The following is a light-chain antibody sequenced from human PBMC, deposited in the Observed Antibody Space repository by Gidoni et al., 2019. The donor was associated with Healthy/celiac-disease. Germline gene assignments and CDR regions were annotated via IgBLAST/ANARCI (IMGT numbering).Light chain of an antibody. CDR3: QKYNSAPVFT. J-gene: IGKJ3*01. Sequence: DIQMTQSPSSLSASVGDRVTITCRASQGISNYLAWYQQKPGKVPKLLIYAASTLQSGVPSRFSSSGSGTDFTLTISSLQPEDVATYYCQKYNSAPVFTFGPGTKVDIK. V-gene: IGKV1-27*01. CDR2: AAS. CDR1: QGISNY.